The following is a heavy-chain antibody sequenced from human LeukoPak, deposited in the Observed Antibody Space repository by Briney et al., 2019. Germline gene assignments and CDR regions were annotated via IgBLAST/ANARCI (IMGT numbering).Heavy chain of an antibody. CDR2: INPNSGGT. CDR3: ARESHHSYGTTYYYMDV. Sequence: ASVKVSCKASGYTFTGYYMHWVRQAPGQGLEWMGWINPNSGGTNYAQKFQGRVTMTRETSISTAYMELSRLRSDDTAVYYCARESHHSYGTTYYYMDVWGKGTTVTVSS. J-gene: IGHJ6*03. V-gene: IGHV1-2*02. CDR1: GYTFTGYY. D-gene: IGHD5-18*01.